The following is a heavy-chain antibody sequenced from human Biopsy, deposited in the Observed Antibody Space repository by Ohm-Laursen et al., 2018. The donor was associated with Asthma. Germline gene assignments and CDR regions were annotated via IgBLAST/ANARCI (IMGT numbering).Heavy chain of an antibody. Sequence: SLRLSCAASGFTFSTYSMNWVRQAPGKGLEWVGVISKDASTQDYADSVKGRFTMARDNSKNTLDLQMNSLREEDTAVYYCVRDGTDDAFDIWGQGTVVSVSS. CDR2: ISKDASTQ. J-gene: IGHJ3*02. D-gene: IGHD1-1*01. CDR3: VRDGTDDAFDI. V-gene: IGHV3-30*03. CDR1: GFTFSTYS.